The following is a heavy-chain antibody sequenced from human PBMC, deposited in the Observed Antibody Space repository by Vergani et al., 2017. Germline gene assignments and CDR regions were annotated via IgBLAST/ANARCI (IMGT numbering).Heavy chain of an antibody. Sequence: QVQLVLSGAEVKKPGASVKVSCEASGYTFINFGISWVRQAPGQGLEWMGWISTYNGDTKYPQKFQGRLTMTTHTSTNAAYMELRSLTSDDTAIYFCARDLIENDSLGRSGYWGQGTLVTVSS. J-gene: IGHJ4*02. CDR3: ARDLIENDSLGRSGY. V-gene: IGHV1-18*01. CDR1: GYTFINFG. D-gene: IGHD3-22*01. CDR2: ISTYNGDT.